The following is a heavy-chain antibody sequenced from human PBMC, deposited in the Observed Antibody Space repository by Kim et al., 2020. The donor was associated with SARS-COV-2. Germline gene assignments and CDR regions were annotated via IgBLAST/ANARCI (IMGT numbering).Heavy chain of an antibody. V-gene: IGHV1-69*13. Sequence: SVKVSCKASGGTFSSYAISWVRQAPGQGLEWMGGIIPIFGTANYAQKFQGRVTITADESTSTAYMELSSLRSEDTAVYYCARREITMVRGVIDWFDPWGQGTLVTVSS. CDR1: GGTFSSYA. CDR3: ARREITMVRGVIDWFDP. D-gene: IGHD3-10*01. J-gene: IGHJ5*02. CDR2: IIPIFGTA.